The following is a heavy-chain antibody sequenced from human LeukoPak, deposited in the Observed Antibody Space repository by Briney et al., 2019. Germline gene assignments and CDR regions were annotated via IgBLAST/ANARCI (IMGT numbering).Heavy chain of an antibody. D-gene: IGHD3-10*01. V-gene: IGHV1-2*02. Sequence: GASVKVSCKASGYTFTAYYIHWVRQAPGQGLEWMGLINPKSSSTKYAHKFQGRVTMTRDSSISTASMEVSSLRSDDTAVYYCTRESGIYYGDDLNWFDPWGQGTLVTVSS. CDR2: INPKSSST. J-gene: IGHJ5*02. CDR3: TRESGIYYGDDLNWFDP. CDR1: GYTFTAYY.